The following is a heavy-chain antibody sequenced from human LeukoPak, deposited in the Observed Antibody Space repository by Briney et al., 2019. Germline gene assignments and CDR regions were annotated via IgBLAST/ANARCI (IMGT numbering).Heavy chain of an antibody. J-gene: IGHJ5*02. CDR3: ARDAPHVCGSSTSCYSNWFDP. CDR1: GGSISSYY. CDR2: IYTSGST. Sequence: SETLSLTCTVSGGSISSYYWSWIRQPAGKGLEWIGRIYTSGSTSYNPSLKSRVTVSGDTSKNQISLKLSSVTAADTAVYYCARDAPHVCGSSTSCYSNWFDPWGQGTLVTVSS. D-gene: IGHD2-2*01. V-gene: IGHV4-4*07.